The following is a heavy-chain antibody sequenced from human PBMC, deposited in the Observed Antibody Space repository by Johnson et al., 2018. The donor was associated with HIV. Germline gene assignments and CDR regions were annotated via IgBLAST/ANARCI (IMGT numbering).Heavy chain of an antibody. J-gene: IGHJ3*01. CDR1: GFTFSSYA. CDR3: ARPRVSSGRHAFDF. CDR2: ISSNGGST. D-gene: IGHD3-22*01. V-gene: IGHV3-64*01. Sequence: VQLVESGGGLVKPGGSLRLSCAASGFTFSSYAMHWVRQAPGKGLEYVSAISSNGGSTYYANSVKGRFTISRDNSKNTLYLQMNSLRAEDTAVYYCARPRVSSGRHAFDFWGQGTMVTVSS.